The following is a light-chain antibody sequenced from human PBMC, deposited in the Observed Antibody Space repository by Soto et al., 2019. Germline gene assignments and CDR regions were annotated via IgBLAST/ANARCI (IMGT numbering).Light chain of an antibody. CDR1: KSISSY. Sequence: IQMIQSTSSVSASLXDGVSITCLSSKSISSYLXXXQQXXGXAPRXXXDAXSSLQMGRPSRLSGSGSGTDFTLPISSRQPDDCAIEDWQQSYSPTPTFGPGTKVDIK. V-gene: IGKV1-39*01. J-gene: IGKJ3*01. CDR2: AXS. CDR3: QQSYSPTPT.